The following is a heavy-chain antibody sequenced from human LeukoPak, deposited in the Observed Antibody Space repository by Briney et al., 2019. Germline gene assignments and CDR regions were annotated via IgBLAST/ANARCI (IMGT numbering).Heavy chain of an antibody. D-gene: IGHD5-24*01. CDR3: ARDGDGYNFGSDY. J-gene: IGHJ4*02. V-gene: IGHV3-66*01. CDR2: LYTGGTT. CDR1: GFTVSNNY. Sequence: PGGSLRLSCAASGFTVSNNYMSWVRQAPGKGLEWVSILYTGGTTYYADSVKGRFTISRDNPKNTLYLEMNSLRAEDTAVYYCARDGDGYNFGSDYWGQGTLVTVSS.